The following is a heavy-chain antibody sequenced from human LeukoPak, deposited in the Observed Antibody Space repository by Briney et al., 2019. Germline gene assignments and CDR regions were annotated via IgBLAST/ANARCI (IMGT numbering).Heavy chain of an antibody. V-gene: IGHV1-69*04. J-gene: IGHJ3*02. CDR2: IIPILGIA. CDR1: GGTFSSYA. D-gene: IGHD2-15*01. CDR3: ARSRREFCSGGSCYSVHAFDI. Sequence: ASVKVSCKASGGTFSSYAISRVRQAPGQGLEWMGRIIPILGIANYAQKFQGRVTITADKSTSTAYMELSSLRSEDTAVYYCARSRREFCSGGSCYSVHAFDIWGQGTMVTVSS.